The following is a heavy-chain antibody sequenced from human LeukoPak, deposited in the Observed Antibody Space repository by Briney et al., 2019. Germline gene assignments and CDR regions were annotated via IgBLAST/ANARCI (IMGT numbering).Heavy chain of an antibody. CDR2: INPNSGGT. CDR1: GYTFTGYY. V-gene: IGHV1-2*02. D-gene: IGHD6-13*01. CDR3: ARGPGYSSSWSYYYYYYYMDV. J-gene: IGHJ6*03. Sequence: ASVKVSCKASGYTFTGYYMHWVRQAPGQGLEWMGWINPNSGGTNYAQKFQGRVTMTRNTSISTAYMELSSLRSEDTAVYYCARGPGYSSSWSYYYYYYYMDVWGKGTTVTISS.